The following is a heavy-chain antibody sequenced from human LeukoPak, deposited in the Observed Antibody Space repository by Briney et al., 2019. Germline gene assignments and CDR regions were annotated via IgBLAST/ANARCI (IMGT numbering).Heavy chain of an antibody. V-gene: IGHV3-23*01. CDR3: AKSQCGSLTRCAKNYYYYMDV. CDR1: GFTFSAYA. D-gene: IGHD2-2*01. J-gene: IGHJ6*03. Sequence: GGSLRLSRAGSGFTFSAYAMSWVRLAPGKGLEWVSGISDSGANTYYLDSVRGRFTISRDNSKNTLYLQINSLRAEDTALYYCAKSQCGSLTRCAKNYYYYMDVWGKGTTVTVSS. CDR2: ISDSGANT.